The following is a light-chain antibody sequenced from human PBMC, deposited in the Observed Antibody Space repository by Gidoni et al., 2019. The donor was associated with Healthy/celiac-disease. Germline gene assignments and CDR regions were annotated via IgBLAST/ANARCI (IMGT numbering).Light chain of an antibody. CDR1: QGISTS. Sequence: DIQMTQSPSSLSASVGDRVTITCRASQGISTSLAWYQQKPGKAPKLLLYAASRLESGVPSRFSGSGSGTDYTLTISSLQPEDFATYYCQQYYSTPWTFXQXTKVXIK. CDR3: QQYYSTPWT. J-gene: IGKJ1*01. CDR2: AAS. V-gene: IGKV1-NL1*01.